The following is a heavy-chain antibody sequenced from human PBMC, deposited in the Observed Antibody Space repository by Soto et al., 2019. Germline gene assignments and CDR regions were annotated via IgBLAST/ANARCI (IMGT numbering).Heavy chain of an antibody. V-gene: IGHV3-23*01. Sequence: EVQLLESGGGLVQPGGSLRLSCAASGFTFSNSAMSWVRQVPGKGLEWAAGISSGGGHTNYADSVKGRFTISRDNFKDTLYLQMNSLRAEDTALYYCAKVQEFCGYNCYTVDSWGQGALVTVSS. CDR2: ISSGGGHT. CDR1: GFTFSNSA. D-gene: IGHD2-21*02. J-gene: IGHJ4*02. CDR3: AKVQEFCGYNCYTVDS.